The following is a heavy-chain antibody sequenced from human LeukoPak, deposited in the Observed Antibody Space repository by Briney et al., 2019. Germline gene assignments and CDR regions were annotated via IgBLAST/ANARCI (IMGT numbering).Heavy chain of an antibody. D-gene: IGHD4-17*01. J-gene: IGHJ4*01. CDR3: ARGGTDYGDNWD. CDR1: GGTFSSYA. CDR2: IIPILGIA. Sequence: SVKVSCKASGGTFSSYAISWVRQAPGQGLEWMGRIIPILGIANYAQKFQGRVTITADKSTSTAYMELSSLRSEDTAVYYCARGGTDYGDNWDWGQEPWSPSPQ. V-gene: IGHV1-69*04.